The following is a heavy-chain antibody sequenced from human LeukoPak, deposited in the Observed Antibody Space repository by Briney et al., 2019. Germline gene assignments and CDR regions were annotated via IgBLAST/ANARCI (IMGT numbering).Heavy chain of an antibody. Sequence: PSQTLSLTCTVSGDSISSGGHYWTWIRQPAGKGLEWIGRIYRNDIPDYNPSLKSRVTISIDTSKNQFSLNLRSVTAADTAVYYCARTSGYERVDGDVDRRFDYWGQGALVTVSS. CDR2: IYRNDIP. CDR1: GDSISSGGHY. J-gene: IGHJ4*02. V-gene: IGHV4-61*02. D-gene: IGHD5-12*01. CDR3: ARTSGYERVDGDVDRRFDY.